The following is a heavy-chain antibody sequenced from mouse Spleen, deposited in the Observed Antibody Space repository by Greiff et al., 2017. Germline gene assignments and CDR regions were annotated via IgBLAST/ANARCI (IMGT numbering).Heavy chain of an antibody. D-gene: IGHD2-13*01. CDR3: ARDGDYVGFAY. V-gene: IGHV1-19*01. Sequence: EVKLVESGPVLVKPGASVKMSCKASGYTFTDYYMNWVKQSPGKSLEWIGVINPYNGGTSYNQKFKGKATLTVDKSSSTAYMELNSLTSEDSAVYYGARDGDYVGFAYWGQGTLVTVSA. CDR2: INPYNGGT. CDR1: GYTFTDYY. J-gene: IGHJ3*01.